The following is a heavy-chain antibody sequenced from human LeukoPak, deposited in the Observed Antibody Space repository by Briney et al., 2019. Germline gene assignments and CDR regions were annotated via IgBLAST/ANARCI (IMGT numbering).Heavy chain of an antibody. CDR2: IWYDGSNK. CDR1: GFTFSSYG. D-gene: IGHD6-6*01. Sequence: GGSLRLSCAASGFTFSSYGMHWVRQAPGKGLEWVAVIWYDGSNKYYADSVKGRFTISRDNSKNTLYLQMNGLRAEDTAVYYCARVWIAARPKGGYYYYGMDVWGQGTTVTVSS. V-gene: IGHV3-33*01. CDR3: ARVWIAARPKGGYYYYGMDV. J-gene: IGHJ6*02.